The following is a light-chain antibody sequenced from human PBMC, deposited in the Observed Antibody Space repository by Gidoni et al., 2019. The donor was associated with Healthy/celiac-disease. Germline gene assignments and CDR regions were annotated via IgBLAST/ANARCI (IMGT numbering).Light chain of an antibody. V-gene: IGKV1-5*01. Sequence: DIQMTQSPSTLSASVGDRVTITCRASQSISSWLAWYQQKPGKAPKLLIYDASSLESGVPSRFSGSGSVTEFTLTISSLQPDDFATYYCQQSGTFGQGTKLEIK. CDR1: QSISSW. CDR3: QQSGT. J-gene: IGKJ2*01. CDR2: DAS.